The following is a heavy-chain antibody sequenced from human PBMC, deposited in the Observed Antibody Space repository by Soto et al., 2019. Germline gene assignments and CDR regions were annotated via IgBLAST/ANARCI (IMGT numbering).Heavy chain of an antibody. J-gene: IGHJ4*02. Sequence: SVKVSFKASGGAFSSYAIKWVRQAPGQGLEWMGGIIPIFGTANYAQKFQGRVTITADESTNTAYLELSSLRSEDTAIYYCATFGGVAAAAADVFDSWGQGALVTVSS. CDR2: IIPIFGTA. D-gene: IGHD6-25*01. V-gene: IGHV1-69*13. CDR3: ATFGGVAAAAADVFDS. CDR1: GGAFSSYA.